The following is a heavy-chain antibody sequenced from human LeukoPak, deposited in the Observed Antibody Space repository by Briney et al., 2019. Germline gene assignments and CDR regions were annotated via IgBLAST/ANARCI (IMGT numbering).Heavy chain of an antibody. J-gene: IGHJ4*02. Sequence: PGGSLRLSCAASGFTFDNYGMSWVRQVPGKGLEWVSSINGNGGSTAYADSVKGRFTISRDNAKNSLYLQMNSLRAEDTAVYYCARRAGAYSHPYDYWGQGTLVTVSS. CDR3: ARRAGAYSHPYDY. D-gene: IGHD4/OR15-4a*01. CDR2: INGNGGST. V-gene: IGHV3-20*04. CDR1: GFTFDNYG.